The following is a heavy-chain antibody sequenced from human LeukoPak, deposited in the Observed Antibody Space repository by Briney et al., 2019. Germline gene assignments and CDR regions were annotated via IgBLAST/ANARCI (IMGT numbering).Heavy chain of an antibody. J-gene: IGHJ4*02. CDR3: ARGPRYSSGWYPRGKFDY. CDR1: GYTFTSYD. V-gene: IGHV1-8*03. CDR2: MNPNSGNT. Sequence: ASVKVSCKASGYTFTSYDINWVRQATGQGLEWMGWMNPNSGNTGYAQKFQGRVTITRNTSISTAYMELSSLRSEDTAVYYCARGPRYSSGWYPRGKFDYWGQGPLVTVSS. D-gene: IGHD6-19*01.